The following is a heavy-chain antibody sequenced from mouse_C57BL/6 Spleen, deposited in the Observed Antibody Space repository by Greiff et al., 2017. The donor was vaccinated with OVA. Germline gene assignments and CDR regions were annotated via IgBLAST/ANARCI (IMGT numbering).Heavy chain of an antibody. CDR1: GYTFTSYW. Sequence: VQLQQSGTVLARPGASVKMSCKTSGYTFTSYWMHWVKQRPGQGLEWIGAIYPGNSDTSYNQKFKGKAKLTAVTSASTAYMELSSLTNEDSSVYYCTREATVVAFDYWGQGTTLTVSS. D-gene: IGHD1-1*01. V-gene: IGHV1-5*01. CDR3: TREATVVAFDY. CDR2: IYPGNSDT. J-gene: IGHJ2*01.